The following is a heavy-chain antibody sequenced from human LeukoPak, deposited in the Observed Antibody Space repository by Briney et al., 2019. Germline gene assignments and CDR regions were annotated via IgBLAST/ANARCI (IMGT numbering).Heavy chain of an antibody. CDR1: GDSVSSNSAA. V-gene: IGHV6-1*01. J-gene: IGHJ6*03. CDR3: ARGGRYMSASWYRSVYYYMDV. D-gene: IGHD6-13*01. Sequence: SQTLSLTCAISGDSVSSNSAAWNWIRQSPSRGLEWLGRTYYRSKWYNDYAVSVKSRITINPDTSKNQFSLKLSSVTAADTAVYFCARGGRYMSASWYRSVYYYMDVWGKGTTVTVSS. CDR2: TYYRSKWYN.